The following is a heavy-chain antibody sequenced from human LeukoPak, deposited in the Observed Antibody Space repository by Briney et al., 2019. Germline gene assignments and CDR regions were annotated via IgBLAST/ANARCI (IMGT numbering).Heavy chain of an antibody. J-gene: IGHJ5*02. CDR2: IWYDGSNK. D-gene: IGHD4-11*01. V-gene: IGHV3-33*08. CDR3: ARADYTDVSLDP. Sequence: SGGSLRLSCAASGFTFSSYAMSWVRQAPGKGLEWVAVIWYDGSNKYYADSVKGRFTISRDNSKNTLYLQMNSLRAEDTAVYYCARADYTDVSLDPWGQGTLVTVSS. CDR1: GFTFSSYA.